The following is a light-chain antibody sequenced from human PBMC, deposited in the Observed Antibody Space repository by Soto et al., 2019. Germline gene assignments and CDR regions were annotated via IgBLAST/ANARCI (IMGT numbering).Light chain of an antibody. V-gene: IGKV1-5*03. Sequence: DIQMTQSPSTLSASVGDRVTITCRASQSISSWLAWYQQKPGKAPKLLIYKASSLESGVPSRFSGSGCGTESTLTISSLQPDDFATYNCQLYNDYQWTFGKWTKVEIK. CDR2: KAS. CDR1: QSISSW. J-gene: IGKJ1*01. CDR3: QLYNDYQWT.